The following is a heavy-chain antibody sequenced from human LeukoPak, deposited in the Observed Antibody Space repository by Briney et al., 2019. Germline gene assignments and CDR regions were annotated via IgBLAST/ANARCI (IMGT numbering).Heavy chain of an antibody. CDR3: ARSCSGGTCNFPKFEP. CDR2: ISGSGGNT. J-gene: IGHJ5*02. V-gene: IGHV3-23*01. Sequence: GGSLRLSCAASGFTFSSYAMSWVRQAPGKGLEWVSAISGSGGNTYYADSVKGRFTISRDNAKNSLYLQMNSQRAEDTAVYYCARSCSGGTCNFPKFEPWGQGTLVTVSS. D-gene: IGHD2-15*01. CDR1: GFTFSSYA.